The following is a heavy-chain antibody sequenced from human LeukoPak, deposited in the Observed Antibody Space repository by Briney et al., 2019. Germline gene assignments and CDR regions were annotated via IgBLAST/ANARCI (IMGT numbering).Heavy chain of an antibody. V-gene: IGHV1-69*05. J-gene: IGHJ2*01. CDR1: EGTFSSYA. Sequence: SVKVSCKASEGTFSSYAISWVRQAPGQGLEWMGGIIPIFGTANYAQKFQGRVTITTDESTSTAYMELSSLRSEDTAVYYCASRYCSGGSCYGWYFDLWGRGTLVTVSS. CDR3: ASRYCSGGSCYGWYFDL. D-gene: IGHD2-15*01. CDR2: IIPIFGTA.